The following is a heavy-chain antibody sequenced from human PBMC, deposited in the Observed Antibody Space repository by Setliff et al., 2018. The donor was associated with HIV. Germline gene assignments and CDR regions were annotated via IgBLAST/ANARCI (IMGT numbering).Heavy chain of an antibody. CDR3: AREAGITIFGVVTYNWFDP. D-gene: IGHD3-3*01. V-gene: IGHV4-59*11. J-gene: IGHJ5*02. CDR2: INHSGST. CDR1: GGSISSHY. Sequence: PSETLSLTCTVSGGSISSHYWSWIRQPPGKGLEWIGQINHSGSTNYNPSLKTRVSISIDTSKNQFSLKLSSVTAADTAVYYCAREAGITIFGVVTYNWFDPWGQGTLVTVSS.